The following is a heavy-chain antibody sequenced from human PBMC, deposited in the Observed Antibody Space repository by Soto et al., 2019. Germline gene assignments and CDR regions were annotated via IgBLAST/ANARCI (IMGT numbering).Heavy chain of an antibody. D-gene: IGHD6-13*01. J-gene: IGHJ4*02. V-gene: IGHV3-53*01. CDR3: ARFQTPGVFKWIAAAGTGPGYFDY. CDR2: IYSGGST. Sequence: GGSLRLSCADSGFTVSSNYMSWVRQAPGKGLEWVSVIYSGGSTYYADSVKGRFTISRDNSKNTLYLQMNSLRAEDTAVYYCARFQTPGVFKWIAAAGTGPGYFDYWGQGTLVTVSS. CDR1: GFTVSSNY.